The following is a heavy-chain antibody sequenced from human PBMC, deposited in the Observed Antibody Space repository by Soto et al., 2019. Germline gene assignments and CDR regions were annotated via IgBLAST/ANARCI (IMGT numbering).Heavy chain of an antibody. CDR1: GGSFSGYY. Sequence: SETLSLTCAVYGGSFSGYYWSWIRQPPGKGLEWIGEINHSGSTNYNPSLKSRVTISVDTSKYQFSLKLSSVTAADTAVYYCARATDRGYSYGTGHYALDVWGQGTTVTVSS. V-gene: IGHV4-34*01. CDR3: ARATDRGYSYGTGHYALDV. CDR2: INHSGST. J-gene: IGHJ6*02. D-gene: IGHD5-18*01.